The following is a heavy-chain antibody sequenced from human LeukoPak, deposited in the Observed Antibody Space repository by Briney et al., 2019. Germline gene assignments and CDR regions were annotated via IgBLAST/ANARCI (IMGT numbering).Heavy chain of an antibody. V-gene: IGHV3-33*01. D-gene: IGHD4-11*01. CDR1: GFTFSGYG. J-gene: IGHJ4*02. Sequence: GRSLRLSCATSGFTFSGYGIHWVRRAPGKELEWVAVIWYDGSNKYYGDSVKGRSTISRDNSKNTLYLQMNSLRAEDTAVYYCARDGQDYNDYFWYFDYWGQGTLVTVSS. CDR2: IWYDGSNK. CDR3: ARDGQDYNDYFWYFDY.